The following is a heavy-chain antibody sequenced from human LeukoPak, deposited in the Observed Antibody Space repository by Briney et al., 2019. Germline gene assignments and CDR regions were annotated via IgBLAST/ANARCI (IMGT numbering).Heavy chain of an antibody. J-gene: IGHJ4*02. CDR2: ISYDGSNK. CDR3: ARDSRDPDY. Sequence: GGSLRLSCAASGFTFSSYAMHWVRQAPGKGLEWVAVISYDGSNKYYADSVKGRFTISRDNSKNTLYLQMNSLRAEDTAVYYCARDSRDPDYWGQGTLVTVSS. CDR1: GFTFSSYA. V-gene: IGHV3-30-3*01.